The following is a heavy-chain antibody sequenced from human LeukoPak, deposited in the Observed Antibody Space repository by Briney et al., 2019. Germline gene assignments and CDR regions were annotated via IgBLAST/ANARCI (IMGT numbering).Heavy chain of an antibody. CDR3: ARVESLSGRGFYYYMDV. V-gene: IGHV4-38-2*02. CDR2: IYHSGST. D-gene: IGHD2/OR15-2a*01. CDR1: GYSISSDFY. J-gene: IGHJ6*03. Sequence: SETLSLTCTVSGYSISSDFYWGWIRQPPGRGLEWIGSIYHSGSTYYNPSLQSRVTVSVDTSKNQFSLNLGSVTAADTAVYYCARVESLSGRGFYYYMDVWGKGTTVTVSS.